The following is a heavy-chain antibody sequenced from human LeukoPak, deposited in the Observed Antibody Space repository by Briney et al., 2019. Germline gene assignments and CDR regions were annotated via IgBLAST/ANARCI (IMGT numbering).Heavy chain of an antibody. CDR3: AKDQRYYDTSGYLDY. CDR2: IYSGGNT. CDR1: GFTVSSNS. V-gene: IGHV3-53*01. D-gene: IGHD3-22*01. Sequence: GGSLRLSCTVSGFTVSSNSMSWVRQAPGKGLEWVSFIYSGGNTHYSDSVKGRFTISRDNSKNTLYLQMNSLRAEDTAVYYCAKDQRYYDTSGYLDYWGQGTLVTVSS. J-gene: IGHJ4*02.